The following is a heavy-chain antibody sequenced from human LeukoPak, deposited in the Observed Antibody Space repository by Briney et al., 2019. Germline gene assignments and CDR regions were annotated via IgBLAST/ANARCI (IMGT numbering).Heavy chain of an antibody. Sequence: ASVKVSCKTSGYTFTSYYMHWVRQAPGQGLEWMGIINPSGGSTSYAQKFQGRVTMTRDMSTSTVYMELSSLRSEDTAVYYCARSYGSGSYYNPAGYYYYMDVWGKGTTVTVSS. CDR2: INPSGGST. J-gene: IGHJ6*03. V-gene: IGHV1-46*01. CDR1: GYTFTSYY. CDR3: ARSYGSGSYYNPAGYYYYMDV. D-gene: IGHD3-10*01.